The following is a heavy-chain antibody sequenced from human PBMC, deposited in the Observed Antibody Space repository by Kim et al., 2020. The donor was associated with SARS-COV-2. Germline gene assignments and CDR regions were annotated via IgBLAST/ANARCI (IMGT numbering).Heavy chain of an antibody. Sequence: SVKVSCKASGGIFSTFAFSWVRQAPGQGLEGMGGISPAFSTTDYAPKFQGRVSIIADESTSTTYMELGSLRSEDTGIYFCASGELSRGEIRGSYFYGM. V-gene: IGHV1-69*13. CDR3: ASGELSRGEIRGSYFYGM. CDR2: ISPAFSTT. CDR1: GGIFSTFA. D-gene: IGHD3-10*01. J-gene: IGHJ6*01.